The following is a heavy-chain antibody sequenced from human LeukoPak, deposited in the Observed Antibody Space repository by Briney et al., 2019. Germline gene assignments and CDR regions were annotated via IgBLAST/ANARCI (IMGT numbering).Heavy chain of an antibody. CDR3: ARDRARSPFPYAYFNL. J-gene: IGHJ2*01. CDR1: GGSISSGGYY. CDR2: TYYSGST. Sequence: SETLSLTCTVSGGSISSGGYYWSWIRQHPGKGLEWIGYTYYSGSTYYNPSLKSRVTISVDTSKNQFSLKLSSVTAADTAVYYCARDRARSPFPYAYFNLWGRGTLVTVSS. V-gene: IGHV4-31*03. D-gene: IGHD4-17*01.